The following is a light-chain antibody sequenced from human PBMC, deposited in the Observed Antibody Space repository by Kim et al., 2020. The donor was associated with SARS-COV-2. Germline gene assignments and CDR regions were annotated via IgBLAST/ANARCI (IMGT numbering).Light chain of an antibody. CDR3: QQYGSSWT. CDR1: QRVSSSY. V-gene: IGKV3-20*01. J-gene: IGKJ1*01. CDR2: GAS. Sequence: SPGERATLSCRASQRVSSSYVAWYQQKSSGQAPRLLIYGASSRATGIPDRFSGSGSGTDFTLTISRLEPEDFAVYYCQQYGSSWTFGQGTKVDIK.